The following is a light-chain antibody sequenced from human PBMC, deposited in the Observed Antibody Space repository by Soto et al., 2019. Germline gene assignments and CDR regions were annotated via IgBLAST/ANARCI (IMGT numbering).Light chain of an antibody. V-gene: IGKV3-20*01. Sequence: EIVLTQSPGTLSLSPGERATLSCRASQRVSSGYLAWYQQKPGQAPRLLIYGASNRATDIPDRFSGSGSGTDFTLTISRLEPDDFATYYCQQYNSYSQTFGQGTKVDI. J-gene: IGKJ1*01. CDR3: QQYNSYSQT. CDR1: QRVSSGY. CDR2: GAS.